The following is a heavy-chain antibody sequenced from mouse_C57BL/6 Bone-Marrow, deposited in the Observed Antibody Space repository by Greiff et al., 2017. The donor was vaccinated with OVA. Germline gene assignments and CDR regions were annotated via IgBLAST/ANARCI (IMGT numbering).Heavy chain of an antibody. Sequence: VQLQQPGAELVMPGASVKLSCKASGYTFTSYWMHWVKQRPGQGLEWIGEIDPSDSYTNYNQKFKGKSTLTVDKSSSTAYMQLSSLTPEDSAVYYCARGGDYDYFDYWGQGTTLTVSS. V-gene: IGHV1-69*01. D-gene: IGHD2-4*01. CDR1: GYTFTSYW. CDR3: ARGGDYDYFDY. J-gene: IGHJ2*01. CDR2: IDPSDSYT.